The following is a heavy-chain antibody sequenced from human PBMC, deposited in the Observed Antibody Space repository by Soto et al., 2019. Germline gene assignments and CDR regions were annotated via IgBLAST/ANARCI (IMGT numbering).Heavy chain of an antibody. CDR3: ARAIRYSSGWYFDY. CDR2: INPNSGGT. CDR1: GYTFTGYY. V-gene: IGHV1-2*02. J-gene: IGHJ4*02. Sequence: ASVKVSCKASGYTFTGYYMHWVRQAPGQGLEWMGWINPNSGGTSYAQKFQGRVTMTRDTSISTAYMELSRLRSDDTAVYYCARAIRYSSGWYFDYWGQGTLVTVSS. D-gene: IGHD6-19*01.